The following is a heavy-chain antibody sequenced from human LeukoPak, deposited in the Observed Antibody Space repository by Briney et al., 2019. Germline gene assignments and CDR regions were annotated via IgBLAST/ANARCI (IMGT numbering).Heavy chain of an antibody. D-gene: IGHD6-19*01. CDR1: GGSISSYS. CDR2: IHYSGST. V-gene: IGHV4-59*01. CDR3: AGDSSGWTGIDY. J-gene: IGHJ4*02. Sequence: SETLSLTCTVSGGSISSYSWSWVRQPPGKGLEWIGYIHYSGSTNYNPSLKGRVTISLDTSKNQFSLKLSSVTAAGTAVYYCAGDSSGWTGIDYWGQGALVTVSS.